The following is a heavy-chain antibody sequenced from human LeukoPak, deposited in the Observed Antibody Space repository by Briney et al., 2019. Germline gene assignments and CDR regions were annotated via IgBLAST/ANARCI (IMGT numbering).Heavy chain of an antibody. D-gene: IGHD6-13*01. J-gene: IGHJ4*02. Sequence: SETLSLTCTVSGGSISSYYWSWIRQPPGKGLEWIGYIYYSGSTNYNPSLKSRVTISVDTSKNQFSLKLSSVTAADTAVYYCARDPSIAAAGRDYWGQGTLVTVSS. CDR1: GGSISSYY. CDR2: IYYSGST. V-gene: IGHV4-59*01. CDR3: ARDPSIAAAGRDY.